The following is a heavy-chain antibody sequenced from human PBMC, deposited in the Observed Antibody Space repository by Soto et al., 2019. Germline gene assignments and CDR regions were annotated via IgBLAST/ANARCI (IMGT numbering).Heavy chain of an antibody. CDR2: ISGSGGST. J-gene: IGHJ4*02. CDR3: AEPLEDYCSGGSCYYFDY. Sequence: GGSLRLSCAASGFTCSSYAMSWVRQAPGKGLEWVSAISGSGGSTYYADSVKGRFTVSRDNSKNTLYLQMNSLRAEDTAVYYCAEPLEDYCSGGSCYYFDYWGQGTLVTVSS. CDR1: GFTCSSYA. D-gene: IGHD2-15*01. V-gene: IGHV3-23*01.